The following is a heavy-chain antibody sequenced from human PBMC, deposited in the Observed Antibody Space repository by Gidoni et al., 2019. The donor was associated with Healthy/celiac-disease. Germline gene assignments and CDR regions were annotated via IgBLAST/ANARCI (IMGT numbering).Heavy chain of an antibody. Sequence: QVQLQESGPGLVKPSEPLSLTCTVSGGSISSYYWSWIRQPPGKGLEWIGYIYYSGSTNYNPSLKSRVTISVDTSKNQFSLKLSSVTAADTAVYYCASVYCGGDCYPVYWGQGTLVTVSS. D-gene: IGHD2-21*01. CDR2: IYYSGST. V-gene: IGHV4-59*01. CDR1: GGSISSYY. J-gene: IGHJ4*02. CDR3: ASVYCGGDCYPVY.